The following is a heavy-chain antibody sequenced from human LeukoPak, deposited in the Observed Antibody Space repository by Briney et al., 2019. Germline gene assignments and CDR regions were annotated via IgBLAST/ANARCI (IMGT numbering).Heavy chain of an antibody. V-gene: IGHV3-23*01. CDR3: ARKSGYSSGPGGPWDY. Sequence: GGSLRLSCAASGFTFSSYAMTWVRQAPGKGLEWLSAISGSGGSTYYADSVKGRFTISRDNSKNTLYLQMNGLRAEDTAVYHCARKSGYSSGPGGPWDYWGQGTRVTVSS. CDR2: ISGSGGST. CDR1: GFTFSSYA. J-gene: IGHJ4*02. D-gene: IGHD5-18*01.